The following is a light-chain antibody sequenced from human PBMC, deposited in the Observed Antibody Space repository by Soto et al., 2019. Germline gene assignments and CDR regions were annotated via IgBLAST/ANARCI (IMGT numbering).Light chain of an antibody. CDR3: SSYTSSSTLFYV. CDR2: DVS. CDR1: SSDVGGYNY. J-gene: IGLJ1*01. Sequence: QSALTQPAAVSGSPGQSITISCTGTSSDVGGYNYVSWYQQHPGKAPKLMIYDVSNRPSGVSNRFSGSKSGNTASLTISGLQAEDEADYYRSSYTSSSTLFYVFGTGTQLTGL. V-gene: IGLV2-14*01.